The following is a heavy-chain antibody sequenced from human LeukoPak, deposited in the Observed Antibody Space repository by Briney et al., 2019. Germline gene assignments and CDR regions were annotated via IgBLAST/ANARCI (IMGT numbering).Heavy chain of an antibody. CDR3: ARLYSSSFRGMDV. Sequence: GESLKISCKGSGYSFTSYWIGWVRQMPGKGLEWMGIIYPGDSDTRYSPSFQGQVTISADKSISTAYLQWSSLKASDTAMYCCARLYSSSFRGMDVWGQGTTVTVSS. CDR2: IYPGDSDT. D-gene: IGHD6-6*01. V-gene: IGHV5-51*01. CDR1: GYSFTSYW. J-gene: IGHJ6*02.